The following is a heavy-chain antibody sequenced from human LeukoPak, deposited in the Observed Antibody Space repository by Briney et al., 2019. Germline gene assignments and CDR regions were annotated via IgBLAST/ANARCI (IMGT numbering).Heavy chain of an antibody. CDR2: IDPSDSYT. V-gene: IGHV5-10-1*01. D-gene: IGHD2-15*01. Sequence: GESLRISCKGSGYNFTSYWISWVRQMPGKGLEWMGRIDPSDSYTNYSPSFQGHVTISADKSISTAYLQWSSLKASDTAMYYCATHENSLGYCSGGSCYPFRLDYWGQGTLVTVSS. J-gene: IGHJ4*02. CDR3: ATHENSLGYCSGGSCYPFRLDY. CDR1: GYNFTSYW.